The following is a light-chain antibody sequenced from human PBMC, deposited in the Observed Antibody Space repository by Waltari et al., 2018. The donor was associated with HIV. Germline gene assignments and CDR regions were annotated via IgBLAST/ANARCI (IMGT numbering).Light chain of an antibody. V-gene: IGKV1-5*03. CDR3: QHYSSSPYT. CDR1: QSISSW. Sequence: DILMTQSPSILSASVGDRVIITCRASQSISSWLAWYQHKQGTAPKLLIYKASVLEGGVPSRFSGSGSGTEFTLNITNLQPDDFATYYCQHYSSSPYTFGQGTNLEIK. J-gene: IGKJ2*01. CDR2: KAS.